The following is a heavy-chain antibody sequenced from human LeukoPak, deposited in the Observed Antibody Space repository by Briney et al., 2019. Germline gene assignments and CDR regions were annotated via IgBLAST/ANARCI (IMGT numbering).Heavy chain of an antibody. D-gene: IGHD4-17*01. Sequence: GGALRLSCAASGFTFSSYGMHWVRQAPGKGLEWGAVISYDGSNKYYADSVKGRFTISRDNSKNTLYLQMNSLRAEDTAVYYCAKDDYGDYVGVDYWGQGTLVTVSS. CDR2: ISYDGSNK. V-gene: IGHV3-30*18. CDR1: GFTFSSYG. J-gene: IGHJ4*02. CDR3: AKDDYGDYVGVDY.